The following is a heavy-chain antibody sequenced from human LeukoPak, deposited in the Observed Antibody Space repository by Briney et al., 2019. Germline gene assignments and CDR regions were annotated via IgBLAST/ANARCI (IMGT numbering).Heavy chain of an antibody. D-gene: IGHD6-19*01. CDR1: GYSFFGYW. V-gene: IGHV5-51*01. CDR3: ARRGFSGYYFDY. CDR2: IYPDDSKT. Sequence: GESLKISCKGSGYSFFGYWIGWVRQMPGKGLEWMGIIYPDDSKTRYSPSFQGQVTISADKSINTVYVQWSSLKASDTAMFYCARRGFSGYYFDYWGQGTLVTVSS. J-gene: IGHJ4*02.